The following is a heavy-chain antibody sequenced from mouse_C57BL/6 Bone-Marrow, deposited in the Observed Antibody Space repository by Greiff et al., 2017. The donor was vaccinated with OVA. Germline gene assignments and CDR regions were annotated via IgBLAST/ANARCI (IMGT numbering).Heavy chain of an antibody. D-gene: IGHD2-14*01. J-gene: IGHJ4*01. CDR1: GFNFTDYY. Sequence: VQLQQSGAELVKPGASVKLSCTASGFNFTDYYMHWVKQRTEQGLEWIGRIDPEDGDTKYAPKFQGKATITADTSSNTAYLQLSSLTSEDTAVYYCARGVRDYAMDYWGQGTSVTVSS. CDR2: IDPEDGDT. CDR3: ARGVRDYAMDY. V-gene: IGHV14-2*01.